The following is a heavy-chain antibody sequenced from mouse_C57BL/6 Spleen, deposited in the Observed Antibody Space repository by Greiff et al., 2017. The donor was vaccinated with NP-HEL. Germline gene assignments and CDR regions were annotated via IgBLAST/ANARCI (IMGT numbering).Heavy chain of an antibody. V-gene: IGHV1-64*01. J-gene: IGHJ2*01. D-gene: IGHD2-2*01. CDR3: SREVGIYYGNDGY. CDR1: GYTFTSYW. Sequence: QVQLQQPGAELVKPGASVKLSCKASGYTFTSYWMHWVKQRPGQGLEWIGMIHPNSGSTNYNEKFKSKATLTVDKSSSTAYMQLSSLTSEDSAVYYSSREVGIYYGNDGYWGQGTTLTVSA. CDR2: IHPNSGST.